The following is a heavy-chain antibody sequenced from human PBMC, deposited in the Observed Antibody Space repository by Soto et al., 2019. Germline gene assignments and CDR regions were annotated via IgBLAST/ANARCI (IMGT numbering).Heavy chain of an antibody. Sequence: ASVKVSCKASGYTFTDYYIQWVRQAPGQGLEWLGIINPSGGSTTYAQKFQGRVTMTRDTSTSTVYMELSSLRSEDTAVYYCATIRFLEWLSHYYYGMDVWGQGTTVTVSS. CDR1: GYTFTDYY. D-gene: IGHD3-3*01. CDR3: ATIRFLEWLSHYYYGMDV. J-gene: IGHJ6*02. CDR2: INPSGGST. V-gene: IGHV1-46*01.